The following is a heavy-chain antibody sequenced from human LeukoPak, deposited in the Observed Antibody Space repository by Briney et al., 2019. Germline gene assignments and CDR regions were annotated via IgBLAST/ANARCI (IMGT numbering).Heavy chain of an antibody. CDR3: AELGITMIGGV. CDR1: EFTFSSYW. CDR2: IKQDGSEK. Sequence: GGSLRLSCAASEFTFSSYWMSWVRQAPGKGLEWVANIKQDGSEKYYVDSVKGRFTISRDNAENSLFLQMNSLRAEDTAVYYCAELGITMIGGVWGKGTTVTISS. J-gene: IGHJ6*04. V-gene: IGHV3-7*01. D-gene: IGHD3-10*02.